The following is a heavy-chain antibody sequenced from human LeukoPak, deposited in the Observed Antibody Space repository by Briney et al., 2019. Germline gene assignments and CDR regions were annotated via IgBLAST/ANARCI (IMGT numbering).Heavy chain of an antibody. J-gene: IGHJ3*02. D-gene: IGHD6-13*01. Sequence: PSETLSLTCAVSGGSISSSNWWSWVRQPPGKGLEWIGEIYHSGSTNYNPSLKSRVTMSVDTSKNQFSLKLSSVTAADTAVYYCARVVVSWQQLVLDAFDIWGQGTMVTVSS. CDR1: GGSISSSNW. CDR2: IYHSGST. CDR3: ARVVVSWQQLVLDAFDI. V-gene: IGHV4-4*02.